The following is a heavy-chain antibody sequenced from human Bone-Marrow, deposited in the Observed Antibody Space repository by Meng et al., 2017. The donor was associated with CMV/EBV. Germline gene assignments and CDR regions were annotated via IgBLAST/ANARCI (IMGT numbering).Heavy chain of an antibody. J-gene: IGHJ4*02. V-gene: IGHV3-48*03. CDR3: ASLTYYDFWSGYSRVDY. CDR2: ISSSGSTI. Sequence: GESLKISCAASGFTFSSYEMNWVRQAPGKGLEWVSYISSSGSTIYYADSVKGRFTISRDNAKNSLYLQMNSLRAEDTAVYYCASLTYYDFWSGYSRVDYWGQGTLVTVSS. CDR1: GFTFSSYE. D-gene: IGHD3-3*01.